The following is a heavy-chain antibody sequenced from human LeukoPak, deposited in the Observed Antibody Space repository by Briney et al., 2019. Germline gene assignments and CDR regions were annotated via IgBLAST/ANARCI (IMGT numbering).Heavy chain of an antibody. Sequence: ASVKVSCKASGYTFTSYDINWVRQATGQGLEWMGWMNPNSGNTGYAQKFQGRVTMTRNTSISTAYMELSSLGSEDTAAYYCARRSLKLWRNELSLRYWGQGTLVTVSS. D-gene: IGHD2-21*01. CDR2: MNPNSGNT. J-gene: IGHJ4*02. CDR3: ARRSLKLWRNELSLRY. CDR1: GYTFTSYD. V-gene: IGHV1-8*01.